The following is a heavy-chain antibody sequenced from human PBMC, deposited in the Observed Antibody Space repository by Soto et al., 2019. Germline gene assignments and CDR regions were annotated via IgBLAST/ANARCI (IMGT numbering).Heavy chain of an antibody. Sequence: SETLSLTCTVSGASTSRYYWSWIRQPPGKRLDWIGYLHYSGSTNSKPSLKSRVTMSVDASKNQFSLKLTSVTAADTAVYYCARCLRDGYNCRFDSWGQGTLVTV. V-gene: IGHV4-59*08. J-gene: IGHJ4*01. CDR1: GASTSRYY. CDR2: LHYSGST. CDR3: ARCLRDGYNCRFDS. D-gene: IGHD5-12*01.